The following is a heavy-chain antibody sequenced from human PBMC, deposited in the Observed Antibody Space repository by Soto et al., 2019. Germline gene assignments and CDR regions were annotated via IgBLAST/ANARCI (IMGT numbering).Heavy chain of an antibody. D-gene: IGHD3-16*01. J-gene: IGHJ4*02. CDR3: ARDPWAADY. V-gene: IGHV3-66*01. CDR2: IYSGGST. CDR1: GFTVSTKY. Sequence: GGYLRLSCAASGFTVSTKYMSWVRQAPGKGLEWVSVIYSGGSTFCADSVRGRFTISRDNSKNTVNLQMNSLRAEDTAVYYCARDPWAADYWGQGTLVTVSS.